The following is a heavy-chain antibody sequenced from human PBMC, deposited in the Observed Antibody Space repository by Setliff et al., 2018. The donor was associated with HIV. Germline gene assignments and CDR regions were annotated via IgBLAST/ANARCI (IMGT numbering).Heavy chain of an antibody. CDR3: ARGPYYYDSSGPFFY. CDR2: VNTNTGNP. V-gene: IGHV7-4-1*02. Sequence: ASVKVSCKASGGTFSNYGISWVRQAPGQGLEWMGGVNTNTGNPTYAQGFTGRFVFSLDTSVSTAYLQISSLKAEDTAVYYCARGPYYYDSSGPFFYWGQGTLVTVSS. J-gene: IGHJ4*02. D-gene: IGHD3-22*01. CDR1: GGTFSNYG.